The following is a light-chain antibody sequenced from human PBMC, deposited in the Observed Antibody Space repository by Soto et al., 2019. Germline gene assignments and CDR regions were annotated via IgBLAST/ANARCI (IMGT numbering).Light chain of an antibody. Sequence: IQMTQSPSTLSASGGDRVTITCRASHNIERWMAWYQQKPGKAPSLLIFDASTLHSGVPSRFSGSGSGTDFTLTISSLQPDDFATYYCQQFAISTTFGQGTKVDIK. J-gene: IGKJ1*01. V-gene: IGKV1-5*01. CDR3: QQFAISTT. CDR2: DAS. CDR1: HNIERW.